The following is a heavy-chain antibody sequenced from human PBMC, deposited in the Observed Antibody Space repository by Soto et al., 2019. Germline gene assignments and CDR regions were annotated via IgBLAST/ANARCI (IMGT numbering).Heavy chain of an antibody. V-gene: IGHV3-21*04. CDR3: ARYIYPAQPGDY. J-gene: IGHJ4*02. CDR2: ISSTSSYI. D-gene: IGHD2-2*02. CDR1: GFTFRSYS. Sequence: GGSLRLSCAASGFTFRSYSMNWVRQAPGKGLEWVSSISSTSSYIYYADSVKGRFTISRDNAKNSLYLQMNSLRAEDTAIYYCARYIYPAQPGDYWGQGTLVTVSS.